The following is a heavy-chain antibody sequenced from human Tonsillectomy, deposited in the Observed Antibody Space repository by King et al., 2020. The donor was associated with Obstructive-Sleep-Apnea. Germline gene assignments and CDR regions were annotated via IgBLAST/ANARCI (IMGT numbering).Heavy chain of an antibody. CDR1: GYSISSGYY. CDR2: IYHSGST. J-gene: IGHJ4*02. CDR3: AGSGYSYGYLWGDDY. V-gene: IGHV4-38-2*02. D-gene: IGHD5-18*01. Sequence: QLQESGPGLVKPSETLSLTCTVSGYSISSGYYWGWIRQPPGKGLEWIGSIYHSGSTYYNPSPKSRVTISVDTSKNQFSLKLSSVTAADTAVYYCAGSGYSYGYLWGDDYWGQGTLVTVSS.